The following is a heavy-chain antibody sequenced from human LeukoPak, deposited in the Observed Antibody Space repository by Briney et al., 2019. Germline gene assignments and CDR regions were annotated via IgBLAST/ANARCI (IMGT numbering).Heavy chain of an antibody. D-gene: IGHD6-13*01. CDR2: INHSGST. CDR1: GGSFSGYY. CDR3: ARDGARQQPANYYYYYGMGV. J-gene: IGHJ6*02. V-gene: IGHV4-34*01. Sequence: SETLSLTCAVYGGSFSGYYWSWIRQPPGKGLEWIGEINHSGSTNYNPSLKSRVTISVDTSKNQFSLKLSSVTAADTAVYYCARDGARQQPANYYYYYGMGVWGQGTTVTVSS.